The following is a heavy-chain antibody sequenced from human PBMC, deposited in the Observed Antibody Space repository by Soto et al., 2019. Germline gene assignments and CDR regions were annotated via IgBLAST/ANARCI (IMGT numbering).Heavy chain of an antibody. V-gene: IGHV1-69*13. CDR2: IIPIFGTA. CDR3: ARADLDPAMVGGMDV. D-gene: IGHD5-18*01. J-gene: IGHJ6*02. CDR1: GGTFSSYA. Sequence: GASVKVSCKASGGTFSSYAISWVRQAPGQGLEWMGGIIPIFGTANYAQKFQGRVTITADESTSTAYMELSSLRSEDTAVYYCARADLDPAMVGGMDVWGQGTTVTVTS.